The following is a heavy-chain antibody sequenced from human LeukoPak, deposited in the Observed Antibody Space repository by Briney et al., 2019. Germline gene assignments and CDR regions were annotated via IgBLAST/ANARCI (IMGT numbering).Heavy chain of an antibody. CDR3: ARLYDSSGYGGWFDP. V-gene: IGHV4-34*01. J-gene: IGHJ5*02. CDR2: INHSGST. D-gene: IGHD3-22*01. CDR1: GGSFSGYY. Sequence: PSETLSLTRAVYGGSFSGYYWSWIRQPPGKGLEWIGEINHSGSTNYNPSLQSRVTISVDTSKNQFSLKLTSVTAADTAVYYCARLYDSSGYGGWFDPWGQGTLVTVSS.